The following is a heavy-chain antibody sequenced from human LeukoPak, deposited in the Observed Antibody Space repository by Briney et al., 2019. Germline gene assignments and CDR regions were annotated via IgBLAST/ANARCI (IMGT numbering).Heavy chain of an antibody. V-gene: IGHV4-59*08. Sequence: SETLSLTCTVSGGSISSYYWSWIRQPPGKGLEWIGYIYYSGNTNYNPSLKSRVTISADTSKNQFSLKLSSVTAADTAMYYCARQRDNALSYFDYWGQGTPVTVSS. CDR2: IYYSGNT. CDR3: ARQRDNALSYFDY. CDR1: GGSISSYY. D-gene: IGHD1-14*01. J-gene: IGHJ4*02.